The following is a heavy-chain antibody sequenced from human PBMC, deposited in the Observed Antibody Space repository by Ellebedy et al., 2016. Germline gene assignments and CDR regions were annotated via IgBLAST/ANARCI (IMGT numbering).Heavy chain of an antibody. J-gene: IGHJ4*02. V-gene: IGHV4-38-2*02. Sequence: SETLSLTCTVSGYSISSGYSWGWIRQPPGKGLEWIASIYHSGSTYYNPSLQSRVTISVDTSKNQFSLKLTSVTAADTAVYYCARMPRGGSYSDYWGQGILVTVSS. CDR3: ARMPRGGSYSDY. CDR2: IYHSGST. CDR1: GYSISSGYS. D-gene: IGHD3-10*01.